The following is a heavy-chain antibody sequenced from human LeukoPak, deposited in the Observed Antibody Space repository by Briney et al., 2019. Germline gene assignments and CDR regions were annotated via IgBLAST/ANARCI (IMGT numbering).Heavy chain of an antibody. Sequence: SETLSLTCTVSGGSISSGGDYWTWIRQHPGTGLEWIGYISYSGSTYYNPSLESRVTLSVDTSKNQFSLKLSSVTAADAALYYCARDRFGLRYFDYWGQGTLVTVSS. CDR2: ISYSGST. D-gene: IGHD3/OR15-3a*01. J-gene: IGHJ4*02. CDR1: GGSISSGGDY. V-gene: IGHV4-31*03. CDR3: ARDRFGLRYFDY.